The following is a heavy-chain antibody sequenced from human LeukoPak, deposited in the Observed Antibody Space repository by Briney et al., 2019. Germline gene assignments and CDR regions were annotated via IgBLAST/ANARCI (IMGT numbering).Heavy chain of an antibody. J-gene: IGHJ5*01. CDR1: GYTFTDYY. CDR2: INPNSGGT. CDR3: ARGSYTYPNWFDS. V-gene: IGHV1-2*06. Sequence: ASVTVSCKASGYTFTDYYLYWVRQAPGQGLEWMGRINPNSGGTTYAQNFQGRVTMTRDTSISTAYMELTRLTSDDTAVFYCARGSYTYPNWFDSWGQGTLVTVSS. D-gene: IGHD5-18*01.